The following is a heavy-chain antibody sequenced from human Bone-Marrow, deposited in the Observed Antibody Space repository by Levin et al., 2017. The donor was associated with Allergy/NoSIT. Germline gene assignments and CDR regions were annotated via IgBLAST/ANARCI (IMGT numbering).Heavy chain of an antibody. CDR1: GFSVSNYY. D-gene: IGHD5-24*01. CDR3: ARGGYNDAFDV. CDR2: IYSGGSS. Sequence: PGGSLRLSCAASGFSVSNYYMSWVRQAPGKGLECVSVIYSGGSSYFADSVRGRFTFSRDNSKNALILQMNGLRAEDTAVYYCARGGYNDAFDVWGQGTVVTVSS. J-gene: IGHJ3*01. V-gene: IGHV3-53*05.